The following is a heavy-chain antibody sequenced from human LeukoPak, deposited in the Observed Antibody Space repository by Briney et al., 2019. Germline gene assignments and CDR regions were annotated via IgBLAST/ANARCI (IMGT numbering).Heavy chain of an antibody. Sequence: GGSLRLSCAASGFTFDDYAMHWVRQAPGKGLEWVSGISWNSGSIGYADSVKGRFTISRDNAKNSLYLQMNSLRAEDTALYYCAAEWLVPYWGQGTLVTVSS. J-gene: IGHJ4*02. CDR3: AAEWLVPY. V-gene: IGHV3-9*01. CDR1: GFTFDDYA. CDR2: ISWNSGSI. D-gene: IGHD6-19*01.